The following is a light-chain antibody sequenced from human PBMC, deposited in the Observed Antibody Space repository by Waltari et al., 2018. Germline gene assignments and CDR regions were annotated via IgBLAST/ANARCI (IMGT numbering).Light chain of an antibody. Sequence: DIQMTQSTSSLSESVGDRVTITCRSSQSINRYLNWYQQRPGAAPKLLFYAAFSLQSGVPSRFRGSGSGTDFTLTISSLQPEDFATYYCQQSYRIPPTFGPGTKVDIK. V-gene: IGKV1-39*01. CDR3: QQSYRIPPT. CDR1: QSINRY. CDR2: AAF. J-gene: IGKJ3*01.